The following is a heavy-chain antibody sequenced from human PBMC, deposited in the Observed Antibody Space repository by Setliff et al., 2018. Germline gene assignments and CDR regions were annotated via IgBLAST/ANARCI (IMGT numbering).Heavy chain of an antibody. Sequence: SETLSLTCAVSGYSISSGYYWSWIRQPAGKGLEWIGHIYIGGSANYNPSLKSRVTMSIDTSKNQFSLKLNSVTAADMAVYYCAREQWLDPPGYYYMDVWAKGTAVTVSS. CDR3: AREQWLDPPGYYYMDV. CDR1: GYSISSGYY. V-gene: IGHV4-4*07. CDR2: IYIGGSA. D-gene: IGHD6-19*01. J-gene: IGHJ6*03.